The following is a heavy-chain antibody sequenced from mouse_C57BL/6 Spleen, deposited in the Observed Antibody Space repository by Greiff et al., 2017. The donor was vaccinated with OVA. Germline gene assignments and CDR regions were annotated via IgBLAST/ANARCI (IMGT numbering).Heavy chain of an antibody. V-gene: IGHV5-16*01. Sequence: EVMLVESEGGLVQPGSSMKLSCTASGFTFSDYYMAWVRQVPEKGLEWVANINYDGSSTYYLDSLKSRFIISRDNAKNILYLQMSSLKSEDTATYYCARASGGMDYWGQGTSVTVSS. CDR3: ARASGGMDY. CDR2: INYDGSST. CDR1: GFTFSDYY. D-gene: IGHD6-1*01. J-gene: IGHJ4*01.